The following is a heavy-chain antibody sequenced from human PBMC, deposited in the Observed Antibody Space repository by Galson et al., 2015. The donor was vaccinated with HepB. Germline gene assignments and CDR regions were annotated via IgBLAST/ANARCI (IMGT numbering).Heavy chain of an antibody. Sequence: SVKVSCKASGYTFSSYTIHWVRQAPGQRLEWMGWINAGNGDTKYSQKFQARVTIIRDTSANTVYMELSSLRSEDTTVYYCARGGSGWYGYFDSWGQGTLVTVSS. D-gene: IGHD6-19*01. J-gene: IGHJ4*02. V-gene: IGHV1-3*01. CDR3: ARGGSGWYGYFDS. CDR2: INAGNGDT. CDR1: GYTFSSYT.